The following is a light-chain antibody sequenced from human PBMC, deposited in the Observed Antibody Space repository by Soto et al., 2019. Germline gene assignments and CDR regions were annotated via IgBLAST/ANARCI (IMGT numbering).Light chain of an antibody. Sequence: EMVLTQSPGTLSLSPGERATLSCRASQSVSSNHLAWYQQKPGQAPRLLIYGASGSATGIPDRFSGSGFGTDFTLTISRLEPEDSAVYYCQQYGSSLRTFGQGTKVEIK. J-gene: IGKJ1*01. CDR2: GAS. CDR3: QQYGSSLRT. CDR1: QSVSSNH. V-gene: IGKV3-20*01.